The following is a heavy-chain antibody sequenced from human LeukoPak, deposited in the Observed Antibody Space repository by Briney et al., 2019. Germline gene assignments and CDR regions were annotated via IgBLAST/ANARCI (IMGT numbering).Heavy chain of an antibody. Sequence: SETLSLTCTVSGGSISSSSYYWGWIRQPPGKGLEWIGIIHYSGSTFYSPSLKSRVTISVDTSKNQFSLKLSSVTAADTAIYYCAIYTGSIIVGGGLDYWGQGTLVTVSS. CDR1: GGSISSSSYY. CDR3: AIYTGSIIVGGGLDY. CDR2: IHYSGST. J-gene: IGHJ4*02. D-gene: IGHD3-22*01. V-gene: IGHV4-39*07.